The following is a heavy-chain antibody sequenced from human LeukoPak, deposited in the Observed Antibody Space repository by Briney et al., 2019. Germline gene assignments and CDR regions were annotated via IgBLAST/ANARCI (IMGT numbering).Heavy chain of an antibody. J-gene: IGHJ6*03. V-gene: IGHV3-30*01. D-gene: IGHD3-10*01. Sequence: GSSLRLSCAASGFTFSRHVMQWVRQAPGKGLEWVAVTSYDGNNRFYADSVKGRFTISRDNSRNTLYLQMNSLSGDDAAVYSCARGGIPTGPYYYFYYMDVWGKGTAVTVSS. CDR2: TSYDGNNR. CDR3: ARGGIPTGPYYYFYYMDV. CDR1: GFTFSRHV.